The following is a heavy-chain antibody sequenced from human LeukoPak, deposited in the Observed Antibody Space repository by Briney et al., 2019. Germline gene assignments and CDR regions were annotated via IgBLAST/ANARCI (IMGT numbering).Heavy chain of an antibody. CDR2: IKQDGSEK. D-gene: IGHD3-22*01. V-gene: IGHV3-7*01. J-gene: IGHJ4*02. CDR3: AREIMWYYDSSGYFHY. CDR1: GFTFSSYW. Sequence: GGSLRLSCAASGFTFSSYWMSWVRQAPGKGLEWVANIKQDGSEKYYVDSVKGRFTISRDNAKNSLYLQMNSLRAEDTAVYYCAREIMWYYDSSGYFHYRGQGTLVTVSS.